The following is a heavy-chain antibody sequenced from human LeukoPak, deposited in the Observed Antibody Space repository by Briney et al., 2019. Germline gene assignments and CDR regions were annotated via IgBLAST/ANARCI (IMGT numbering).Heavy chain of an antibody. D-gene: IGHD2-15*01. J-gene: IGHJ3*02. CDR3: ARGDYCSGGSCRHLGAFDI. Sequence: SETLSLTCTVSGCSISSYYWSWIRQPPGKGLEWIGYIYYSGSTNYNPSLKSRVTISVDPSKNQFSLKLSSVTAADTAVYYCARGDYCSGGSCRHLGAFDIWGQGTMVTVSS. CDR1: GCSISSYY. CDR2: IYYSGST. V-gene: IGHV4-59*01.